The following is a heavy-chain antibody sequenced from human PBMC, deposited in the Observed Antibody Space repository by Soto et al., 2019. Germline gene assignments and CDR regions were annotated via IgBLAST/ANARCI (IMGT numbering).Heavy chain of an antibody. D-gene: IGHD6-19*01. CDR2: IIPILGIA. Sequence: QVQLVQSGAEVKKPGSSVKVSCKASGGTFSSYTISWVRQAPGQGLEWMGRIIPILGIANYAQKFQGRVTITAEKSTSTAYMELSSLRSEDTAVYSCAGSVAVATSDYWGQGTLVTVSS. V-gene: IGHV1-69*02. J-gene: IGHJ4*02. CDR1: GGTFSSYT. CDR3: AGSVAVATSDY.